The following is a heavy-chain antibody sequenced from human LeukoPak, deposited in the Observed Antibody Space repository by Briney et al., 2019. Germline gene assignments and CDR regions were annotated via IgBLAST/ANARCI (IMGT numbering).Heavy chain of an antibody. CDR3: ARAGAVVDNWFDP. CDR2: MNPKRGNT. D-gene: IGHD2-15*01. Sequence: GASVKVSCKASGYTFSSYDINGVRQATGQGLEWMGGMNPKRGNTGYAHKFQGRVTITRNTSINTAYMELSSLRSEDTAVYYCARAGAVVDNWFDPWGQGTLVTVSS. CDR1: GYTFSSYD. V-gene: IGHV1-8*03. J-gene: IGHJ5*02.